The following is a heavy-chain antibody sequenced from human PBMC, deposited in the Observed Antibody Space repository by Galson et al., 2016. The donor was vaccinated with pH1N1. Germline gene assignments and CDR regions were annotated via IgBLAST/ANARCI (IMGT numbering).Heavy chain of an antibody. Sequence: SLRLSCAASGFTFSSCGIYWVRQAPGKGLEWVGNILYNGNDKYYADSVKVRFTISRDSSMTTVHLQMISVTVEDTAVYFCARDESGYGDSFPDVFDIWGQGTMVTVSS. J-gene: IGHJ3*02. CDR3: ARDESGYGDSFPDVFDI. V-gene: IGHV3-30*12. CDR2: ILYNGNDK. D-gene: IGHD4-17*01. CDR1: GFTFSSCG.